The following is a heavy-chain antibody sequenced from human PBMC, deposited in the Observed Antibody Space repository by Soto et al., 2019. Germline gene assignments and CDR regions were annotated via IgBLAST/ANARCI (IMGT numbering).Heavy chain of an antibody. CDR2: INYSGHT. J-gene: IGHJ4*02. CDR3: ARVGYGGKDN. V-gene: IGHV4-34*01. D-gene: IGHD5-18*01. Sequence: QVQVQQWGAGLLKPSETLSLTCAVYDGSFSGYYWSWIRQPPGMGLEWVGEINYSGHTNYNPSLKSRVTISVDTSKNQFSLKLTSVTAADTAVYYCARVGYGGKDNWGQGTLVTVSS. CDR1: DGSFSGYY.